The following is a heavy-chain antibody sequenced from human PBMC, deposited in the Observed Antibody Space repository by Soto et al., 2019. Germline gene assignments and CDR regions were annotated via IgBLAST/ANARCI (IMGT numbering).Heavy chain of an antibody. V-gene: IGHV1-2*02. D-gene: IGHD6-19*01. CDR2: IDPHGGYT. J-gene: IGHJ4*02. Sequence: QVQLVQSGAEVKKPGASVKVSCKASGYSFTAYYIHWVRQAPGQGLEWVGWIDPHGGYTQSTKTFQGRVTMTRDTSLTTAYLELSSLKSDDTAVYYCARAPGGAGTHWGQGTLVSVSS. CDR1: GYSFTAYY. CDR3: ARAPGGAGTH.